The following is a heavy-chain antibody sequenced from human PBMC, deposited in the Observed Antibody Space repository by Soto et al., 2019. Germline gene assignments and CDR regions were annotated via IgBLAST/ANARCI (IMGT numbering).Heavy chain of an antibody. D-gene: IGHD2-2*01. CDR3: ARVPDY. Sequence: TLSLTCAVSGGSISSGGYSWSWIRQPPGKGLEWIGYMYHSGGTYYNPSLKSRVTISIDRSKNQFSLKLSSVTAADTAVYHCARVPDYWGQGILVTVSS. J-gene: IGHJ4*02. V-gene: IGHV4-30-2*01. CDR2: MYHSGGT. CDR1: GGSISSGGYS.